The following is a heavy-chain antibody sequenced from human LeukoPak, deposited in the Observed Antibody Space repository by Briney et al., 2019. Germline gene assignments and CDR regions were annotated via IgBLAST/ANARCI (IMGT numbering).Heavy chain of an antibody. Sequence: GGSLRLSCTVSGITFSRYWMSWVRQAPGKGLEWVANINQDGNRENYVDSVKGRFSISGDNAKNSLFLQMHSLRAEDTAVYYCATTFPYCSDGTCALGGQGTLVTVSS. CDR1: GITFSRYW. D-gene: IGHD2-15*01. CDR2: INQDGNRE. J-gene: IGHJ4*02. V-gene: IGHV3-7*01. CDR3: ATTFPYCSDGTCAL.